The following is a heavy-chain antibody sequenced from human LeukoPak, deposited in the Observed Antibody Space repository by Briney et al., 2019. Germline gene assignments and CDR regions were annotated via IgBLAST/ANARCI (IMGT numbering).Heavy chain of an antibody. D-gene: IGHD6-13*01. Sequence: ASVKVSCKASGYTFTSYYIHWVRQAPGQGLEWMGIINPSGGSTSYAQKFQGRVTMTRDTSTSTVYMELSCLRSEDTAVYYCAREGAAAGTLDYYYGMDVWGQGTTVTVSS. J-gene: IGHJ6*02. CDR2: INPSGGST. CDR3: AREGAAAGTLDYYYGMDV. V-gene: IGHV1-46*01. CDR1: GYTFTSYY.